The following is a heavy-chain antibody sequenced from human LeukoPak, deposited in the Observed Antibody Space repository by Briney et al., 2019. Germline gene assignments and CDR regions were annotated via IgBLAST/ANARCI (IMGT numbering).Heavy chain of an antibody. V-gene: IGHV3-23*01. J-gene: IGHJ4*02. CDR3: AKGGSSSRPYYFDY. Sequence: PGGSLRLSCTASGFTFSTYAMSWVRQAPGKGLGWFSAITGGGDDTYYADSVKGRFTISRDNSKNTLYLQMNSLRVEDTAVYYCAKGGSSSRPYYFDYWGQGALVTVSS. CDR1: GFTFSTYA. D-gene: IGHD6-6*01. CDR2: ITGGGDDT.